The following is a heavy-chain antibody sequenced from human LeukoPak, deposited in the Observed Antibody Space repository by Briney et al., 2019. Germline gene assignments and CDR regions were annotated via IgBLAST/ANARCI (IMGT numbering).Heavy chain of an antibody. CDR3: AKGGRGGWAGTGIDY. CDR1: GFTVSSNY. J-gene: IGHJ4*02. Sequence: PGGSLRLSCAASGFTVSSNYMSWVRQAPGKGLEWVSVIYSGGSTYYADSVKGRFTISRDNSKNTLYLQMNSLRAEDTAVYYCAKGGRGGWAGTGIDYWGQGTLVTVSS. V-gene: IGHV3-53*01. CDR2: IYSGGST. D-gene: IGHD6-19*01.